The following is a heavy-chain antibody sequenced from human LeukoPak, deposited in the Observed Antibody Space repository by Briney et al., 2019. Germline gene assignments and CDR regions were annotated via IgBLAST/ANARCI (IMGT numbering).Heavy chain of an antibody. Sequence: GGSLRLSCAASGFTFDDYAMHWVRQAPGKGLEWVSGISWNSGRIGYADSVKGRFTISRDNAKNSLYLQMNSLRAEDTALYYCAKDIGLYYYGSGSYCDYWGQGTLVTVSS. V-gene: IGHV3-9*01. D-gene: IGHD3-10*01. CDR3: AKDIGLYYYGSGSYCDY. J-gene: IGHJ4*02. CDR1: GFTFDDYA. CDR2: ISWNSGRI.